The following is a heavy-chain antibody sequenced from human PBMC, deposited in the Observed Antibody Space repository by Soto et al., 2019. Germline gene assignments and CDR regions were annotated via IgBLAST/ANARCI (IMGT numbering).Heavy chain of an antibody. J-gene: IGHJ4*02. CDR2: IYYSGST. D-gene: IGHD5-12*01. V-gene: IGHV4-59*01. CDR3: ARGVEMATIVDY. Sequence: QVQLQESGPGLVKPSETLSLTCTVSGGSISSYYWSWIRQPPGKGLEWIGYIYYSGSTNYNPSLMSRVTISVDTSKNQFSLKLSSVTAADTAVYYCARGVEMATIVDYWGQGTLVTVSS. CDR1: GGSISSYY.